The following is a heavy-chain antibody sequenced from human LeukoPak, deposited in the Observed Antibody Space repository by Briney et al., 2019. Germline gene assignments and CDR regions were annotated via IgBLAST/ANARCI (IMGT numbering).Heavy chain of an antibody. CDR3: AKEHDLWHEEGNWFDP. CDR2: IKQDGSEK. CDR1: GFTFITYW. D-gene: IGHD3-3*01. J-gene: IGHJ5*02. V-gene: IGHV3-7*03. Sequence: GGSLRLSCAASGFTFITYWMTWVRQAPGKGLEWVANIKQDGSEKYYVDSVKGRFTISRDNAKNTLYLQMKSLRAEDTAVYYCAKEHDLWHEEGNWFDPWGQGTLVTVSS.